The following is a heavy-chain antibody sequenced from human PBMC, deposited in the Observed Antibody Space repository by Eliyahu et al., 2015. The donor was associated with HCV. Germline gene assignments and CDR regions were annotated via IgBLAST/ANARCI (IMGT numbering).Heavy chain of an antibody. CDR1: GFTFDDYA. V-gene: IGHV3-43D*03. D-gene: IGHD3-16*01. CDR3: AKGGESGSEYFDY. J-gene: IGHJ4*02. Sequence: EVQLVESGGVVVQPGGSLRLSCAASGFTFDDYAMHWVRQAPGKGLEWVSLISWDGGSTYYADSVKGRFTISRDNSKNSLYLQMNSLRAEDTALYYCAKGGESGSEYFDYWGQGTLVTVSS. CDR2: ISWDGGST.